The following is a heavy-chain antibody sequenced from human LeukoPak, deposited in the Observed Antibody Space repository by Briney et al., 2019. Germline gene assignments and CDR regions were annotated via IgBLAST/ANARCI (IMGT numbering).Heavy chain of an antibody. D-gene: IGHD3-22*01. CDR1: GGSMFSYY. Sequence: SETLSLTCSVSGGSMFSYYWNWIRQPPGKGLEWIGYIYSNGITKYSPSLRSRGTISFATSRNQFSLRLTSVTAADTAIYYCARRAYYDSSGYHPTSGYFDLWGRGTLVTVSS. V-gene: IGHV4-4*08. CDR3: ARRAYYDSSGYHPTSGYFDL. J-gene: IGHJ2*01. CDR2: IYSNGIT.